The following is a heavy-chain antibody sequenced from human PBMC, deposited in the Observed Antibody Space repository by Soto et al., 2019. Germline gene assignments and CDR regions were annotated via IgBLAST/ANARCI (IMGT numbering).Heavy chain of an antibody. D-gene: IGHD3-22*01. CDR2: ISGSGGST. Sequence: PGGSLRLSCAASGFTFSSYAMSWVRQAPGKGLEWVSAISGSGGSTYYADSVKGRFTISRDNSKNTLYLQMNSLRAEDTAVYYCAKDLRIVGPIKVVPHGMDVWGQGTTVTVSS. CDR3: AKDLRIVGPIKVVPHGMDV. J-gene: IGHJ6*02. CDR1: GFTFSSYA. V-gene: IGHV3-23*01.